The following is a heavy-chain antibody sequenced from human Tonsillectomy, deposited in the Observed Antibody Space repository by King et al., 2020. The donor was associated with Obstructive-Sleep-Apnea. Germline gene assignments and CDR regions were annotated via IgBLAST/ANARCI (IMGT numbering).Heavy chain of an antibody. CDR3: ARGMVRGAAFYP. V-gene: IGHV1-8*01. J-gene: IGHJ5*02. D-gene: IGHD3-10*01. Sequence: HVQLVESGAEVKKPGASVKVSCTASGYTFTSYDINWVRQATGQGLEWMGWMNPNSGNTGYAQTFQGRVTMTRNTSISTAYMELSSLSSEDTAVYYCARGMVRGAAFYPGGQGTLVTVSS. CDR1: GYTFTSYD. CDR2: MNPNSGNT.